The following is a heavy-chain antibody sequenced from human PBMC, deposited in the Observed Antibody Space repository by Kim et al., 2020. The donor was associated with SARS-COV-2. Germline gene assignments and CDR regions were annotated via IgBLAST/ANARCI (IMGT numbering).Heavy chain of an antibody. CDR1: GYTFTSYG. CDR2: ISAYNGNT. D-gene: IGHD3-22*01. Sequence: ASVKVSCKASGYTFTSYGISWVRQAPGQGLEWMGWISAYNGNTNYAQKLQGRVTMTTDTSTSTAYMELRSLRSDDTAVYYCARLGDSSGYYYLGVDAFDIWGQGTMVTVSS. V-gene: IGHV1-18*01. CDR3: ARLGDSSGYYYLGVDAFDI. J-gene: IGHJ3*02.